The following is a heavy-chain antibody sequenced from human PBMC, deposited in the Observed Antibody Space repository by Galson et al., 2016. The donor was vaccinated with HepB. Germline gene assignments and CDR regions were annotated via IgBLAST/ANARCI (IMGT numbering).Heavy chain of an antibody. CDR3: ANQLIPAVVTVFEY. D-gene: IGHD3-16*01. J-gene: IGHJ1*01. Sequence: SLRLSCAASKITLSSYWVSWIRQAPGKGLEWVANIRTDGSQIHYVDAVKGRFTISRDNSKNSVYLQMNSLRAEDTAVYFCANQLIPAVVTVFEYWGQGTLVTVTS. CDR1: KITLSSYW. V-gene: IGHV3-7*01. CDR2: IRTDGSQI.